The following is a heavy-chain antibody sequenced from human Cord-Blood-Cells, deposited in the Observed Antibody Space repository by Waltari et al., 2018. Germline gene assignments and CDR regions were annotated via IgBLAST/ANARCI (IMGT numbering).Heavy chain of an antibody. CDR3: ARRRGYSGYDWFDP. V-gene: IGHV1-2*02. J-gene: IGHJ5*02. Sequence: QVQLVQSGAEVKKPGASVKVSCKASGYTFTGYYMHWVRQAPGQGLEWMGWINPNSGGTNYAKKFQGRVTMTRDTSISTAYMELSRLRSDDTAVYYCARRRGYSGYDWFDPWGQGTLVTVSS. CDR1: GYTFTGYY. CDR2: INPNSGGT. D-gene: IGHD5-12*01.